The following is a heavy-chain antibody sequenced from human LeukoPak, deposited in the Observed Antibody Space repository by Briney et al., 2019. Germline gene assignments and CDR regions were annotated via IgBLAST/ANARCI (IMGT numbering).Heavy chain of an antibody. D-gene: IGHD6-19*01. J-gene: IGHJ4*02. CDR2: INPNSVNT. CDR1: GYTFTSYD. V-gene: IGHV1-8*03. Sequence: ASVKVSCKASGYTFTSYDINWVRQATGQGLEWMGWINPNSVNTGYAQKFQGRVTITRNTSISTAYMELSSLRSEDTAVYYCARDYSSGWYDYWGQGTLVTVSS. CDR3: ARDYSSGWYDY.